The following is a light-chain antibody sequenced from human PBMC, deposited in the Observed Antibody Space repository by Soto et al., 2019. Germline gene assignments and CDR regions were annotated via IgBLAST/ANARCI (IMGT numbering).Light chain of an antibody. J-gene: IGLJ2*01. CDR1: SSNIGSHY. CDR2: RNN. V-gene: IGLV1-47*01. CDR3: AAWDDSLSGVV. Sequence: QSVLTQPPSASGTPGQRVTISCSGSSSNIGSHYVYWYQQLPGTAPKLLIYRNNQRPSGVPDRFSGSKSGTSDSLAISGLRSEDEADYYCAAWDDSLSGVVFGGGTKLTVL.